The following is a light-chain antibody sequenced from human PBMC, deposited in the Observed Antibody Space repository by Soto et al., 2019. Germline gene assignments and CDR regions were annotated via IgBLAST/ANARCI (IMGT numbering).Light chain of an antibody. Sequence: DIQMTQSPSTLSASVGDRVTITCRASQSISNWLAWYQQKPGKAPKILIYKASSLESGVPSRFSGSGSGTEFTLTIISLQPDDFATYFCQQYNTYPYTFGQGTKLEIK. CDR3: QQYNTYPYT. CDR2: KAS. J-gene: IGKJ2*01. V-gene: IGKV1-5*03. CDR1: QSISNW.